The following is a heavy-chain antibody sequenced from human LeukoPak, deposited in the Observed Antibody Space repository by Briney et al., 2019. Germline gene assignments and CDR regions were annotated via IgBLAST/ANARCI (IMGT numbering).Heavy chain of an antibody. D-gene: IGHD5-12*01. Sequence: ASVKVSCKASGYTFTSYYVHWVRQAPGQGLEWMGWINPNSGGTNYAQKFQGWVTMTRDTSISTAYMELSRLRSDDTAVYYCAREADRLRFFDYWGQGTLVTVSS. CDR3: AREADRLRFFDY. V-gene: IGHV1-2*04. CDR2: INPNSGGT. CDR1: GYTFTSYY. J-gene: IGHJ4*02.